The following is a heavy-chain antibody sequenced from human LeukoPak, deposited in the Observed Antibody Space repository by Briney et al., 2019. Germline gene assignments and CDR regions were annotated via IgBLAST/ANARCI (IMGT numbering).Heavy chain of an antibody. CDR1: GFTFSSYA. V-gene: IGHV3-30-3*01. J-gene: IGHJ4*02. CDR3: ARVGLSSSWPPN. Sequence: PGRSLRLSCAASGFTFSSYAMHWVRQAPGKGLEWVAVISYDGSNKYYADSVKGRFTISRDNSKNTLYLQMNSLRAEDTAVYYCARVGLSSSWPPNWGQGTLVTVSS. D-gene: IGHD6-13*01. CDR2: ISYDGSNK.